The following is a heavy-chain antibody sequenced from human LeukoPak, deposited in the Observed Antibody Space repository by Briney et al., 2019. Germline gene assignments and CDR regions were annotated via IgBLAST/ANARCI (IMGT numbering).Heavy chain of an antibody. D-gene: IGHD1-26*01. CDR2: INRSGAT. CDR1: GGSFSGYY. CDR3: ARVDGATDH. Sequence: PSETLSLTCTIIGGSFSGYYWSWIRQPPGKGLEWIGEINRSGATNYNPSLKSRVTISVDTSKNQFSLKMNSVTAADTAVYYCARVDGATDHWGQGTLVTVSS. V-gene: IGHV4-34*01. J-gene: IGHJ4*02.